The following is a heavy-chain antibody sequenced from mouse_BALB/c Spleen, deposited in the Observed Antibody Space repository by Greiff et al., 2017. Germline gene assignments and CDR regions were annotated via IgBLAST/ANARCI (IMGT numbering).Heavy chain of an antibody. V-gene: IGHV1-63*02. CDR1: GYTFTNYW. J-gene: IGHJ4*01. Sequence: VKLQESGAELVRPGTSVKISCKASGYTFTNYWLGWVKQRPGHGLEWIGDIYPGGGYTNYNEKFKGKATLTADTSSSTAYMQLSSLTSEDSAVYFCARGKGLLRGDYWGQGTSVTVSS. CDR3: ARGKGLLRGDY. CDR2: IYPGGGYT. D-gene: IGHD2-3*01.